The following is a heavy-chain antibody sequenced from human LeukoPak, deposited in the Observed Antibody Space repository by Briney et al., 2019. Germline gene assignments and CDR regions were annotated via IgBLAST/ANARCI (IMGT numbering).Heavy chain of an antibody. J-gene: IGHJ4*02. CDR3: ARGPRSKVVAPTFDY. CDR1: GGTFSSYA. CDR2: IIPILGIA. V-gene: IGHV1-69*04. Sequence: SVKLSFKASGGTFSSYAISWGRQAPGQGLEWMGRIIPILGIANYAQKFQGRVTITADKSTSTPYMELSSLRSEDTAVYYYARGPRSKVVAPTFDYWGQGTLVTVSS. D-gene: IGHD2-2*01.